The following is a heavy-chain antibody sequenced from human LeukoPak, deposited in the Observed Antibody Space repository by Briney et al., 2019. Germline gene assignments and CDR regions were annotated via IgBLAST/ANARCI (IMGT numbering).Heavy chain of an antibody. D-gene: IGHD6-13*01. CDR2: ISSSSSYI. V-gene: IGHV3-21*01. Sequence: PGGSLRLSCAASGFTFSSYSMNWVRQAPGKGLEWVSSISSSSSYIYYADSVKGRFTISRDNAKNSLYLQMNSLRAEDAAVYYCASPSTGYSSSWYIWWGQGTLVTVSS. CDR1: GFTFSSYS. J-gene: IGHJ4*02. CDR3: ASPSTGYSSSWYIW.